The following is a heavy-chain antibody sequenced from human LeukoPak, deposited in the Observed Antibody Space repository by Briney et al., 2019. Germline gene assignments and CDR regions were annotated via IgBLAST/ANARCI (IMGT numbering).Heavy chain of an antibody. D-gene: IGHD3-22*01. J-gene: IGHJ4*02. CDR1: GFTFSSYA. V-gene: IGHV3-23*01. Sequence: GGSLRLSCAASGFTFSSYAMSWVRQAPGKGLEWVSAISGSGGSTYYADSVKGRFTISRGNSKNTLCLQMNSLRAEDTAVYYCAKRSQVDYYDSSGYGDWGQGTLVTVSS. CDR3: AKRSQVDYYDSSGYGD. CDR2: ISGSGGST.